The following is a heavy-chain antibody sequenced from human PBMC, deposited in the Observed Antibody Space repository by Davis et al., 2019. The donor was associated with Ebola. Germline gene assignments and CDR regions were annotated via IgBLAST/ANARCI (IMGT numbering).Heavy chain of an antibody. D-gene: IGHD2-15*01. J-gene: IGHJ4*02. CDR3: ARALGYCSGGSCGGY. V-gene: IGHV3-30*03. CDR2: ISYDGSNK. Sequence: GGSLRLSCAASGFTFSSYGMHWVRQAPGKGLEWVAVISYDGSNKYYADSVKGRFTISRDNSKNTLYLQMNSLRAEDTAVYYCARALGYCSGGSCGGYWGQGTLVTVSS. CDR1: GFTFSSYG.